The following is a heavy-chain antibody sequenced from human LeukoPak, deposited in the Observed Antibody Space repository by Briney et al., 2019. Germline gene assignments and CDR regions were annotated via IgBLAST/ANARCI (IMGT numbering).Heavy chain of an antibody. CDR2: ISAYNGNT. CDR3: ARDPVQKYSSGPGWFDP. Sequence: ALVKVSCKASGYTFTSYGISWVRQAPGQGLEWMGWISAYNGNTNYAQKLQGRVTMTTDTSTSTAYMELRSLRSDDTAVYYCARDPVQKYSSGPGWFDPWGQGTLVTVSS. D-gene: IGHD6-19*01. CDR1: GYTFTSYG. J-gene: IGHJ5*02. V-gene: IGHV1-18*01.